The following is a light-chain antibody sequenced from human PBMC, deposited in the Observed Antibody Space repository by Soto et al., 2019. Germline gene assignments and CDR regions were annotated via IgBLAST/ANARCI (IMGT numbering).Light chain of an antibody. V-gene: IGKV1-17*01. Sequence: DIQMTQSPSSVSASEGDRVTITCRASQSVSSYLRWYQQKPGKAPKLLIYSASSLNSGVPSRFSGSQSGTEFTLTITSLLPDDFATYFCQQYSSYSLPTFGGGTKVDIK. CDR2: SAS. J-gene: IGKJ4*01. CDR3: QQYSSYSLPT. CDR1: QSVSSY.